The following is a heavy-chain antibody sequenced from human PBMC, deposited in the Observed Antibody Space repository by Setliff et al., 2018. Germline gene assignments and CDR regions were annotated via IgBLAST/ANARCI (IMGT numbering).Heavy chain of an antibody. CDR3: ARDQFSVIWDQLLNYFDY. D-gene: IGHD2-2*01. J-gene: IGHJ4*02. Sequence: PGGSLRLSCAASGFTFSSYSMNLVRQAPGKGLEWVSYISSSSSTIYYADSVKGRFTISRDNAKNSLYLQMNSLRAEDTAVYYCARDQFSVIWDQLLNYFDYWGQGTLVTVSS. CDR2: ISSSSSTI. CDR1: GFTFSSYS. V-gene: IGHV3-48*04.